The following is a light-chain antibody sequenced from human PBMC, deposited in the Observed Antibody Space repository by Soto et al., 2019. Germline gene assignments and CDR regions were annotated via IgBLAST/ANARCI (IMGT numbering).Light chain of an antibody. CDR2: DVS. CDR1: SSDVGGYNY. CDR3: SSYTSSNSHI. V-gene: IGLV2-14*03. J-gene: IGLJ1*01. Sequence: QSALTQPASVSGSPGQSITISCTGTSSDVGGYNYVSWYQQHPGKAPKVMIYDVSNRPSGVSNRFSGSKSGNTASLTISGLQTEDEADYYRSSYTSSNSHIFGTGTKLTVL.